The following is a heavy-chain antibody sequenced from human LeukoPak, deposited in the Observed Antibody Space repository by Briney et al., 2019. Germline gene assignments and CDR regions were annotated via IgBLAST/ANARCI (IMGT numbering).Heavy chain of an antibody. V-gene: IGHV5-10-1*01. CDR2: IDPSDSYT. D-gene: IGHD3-9*01. J-gene: IGHJ4*02. Sequence: GESLQISCKGSGSRFTSYWISWVRQMPGKGLEWMGRIDPSDSYTNYSPSFQGHVTVSADKSISTAYLQWSSLKASDTAMYYCARRGYDILTGYSPGQYYFDYWGQGTLVTVSS. CDR1: GSRFTSYW. CDR3: ARRGYDILTGYSPGQYYFDY.